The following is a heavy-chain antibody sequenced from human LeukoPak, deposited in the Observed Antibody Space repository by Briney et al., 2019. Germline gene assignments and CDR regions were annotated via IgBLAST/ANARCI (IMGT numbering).Heavy chain of an antibody. CDR1: GGSISSGGYY. CDR2: IYYSGST. Sequence: SETLSLTCTVSGGSISSGGYYWSWIRQHPGKGLEWIGSIYYSGSTYYNPSLKSRVTISVDTSKNQFSLKLSSVTAADTAVYYCARVITGTTRRFDYWGQGTLVTVSS. J-gene: IGHJ4*02. V-gene: IGHV4-39*01. CDR3: ARVITGTTRRFDY. D-gene: IGHD1-7*01.